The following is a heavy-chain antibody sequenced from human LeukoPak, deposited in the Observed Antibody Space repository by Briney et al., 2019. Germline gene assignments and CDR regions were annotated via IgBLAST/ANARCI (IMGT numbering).Heavy chain of an antibody. Sequence: GGSLRLSRTTSGFTFGSFAVHWVRQAPGKGLEWVAVISKDGNKKYYADSVKGRFTISRDNSKNTLYLQMNSLRAEDTAVYYCARVFDSSGWSGDYWGQGTLVTVSS. CDR2: ISKDGNKK. CDR1: GFTFGSFA. J-gene: IGHJ4*02. CDR3: ARVFDSSGWSGDY. V-gene: IGHV3-30*04. D-gene: IGHD6-19*01.